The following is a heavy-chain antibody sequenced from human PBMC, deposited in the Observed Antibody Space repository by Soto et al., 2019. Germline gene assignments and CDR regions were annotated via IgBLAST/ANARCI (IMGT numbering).Heavy chain of an antibody. Sequence: GGSLRLSCAASGFSFPTFWMSWVRQAPGKGLEWVANIIQDGSKSYYADSVKGRFTISRDNAKNSLFLQMNSLSGDDTTVYYWVRDDYRLFHSLWGQGPLVTVSS. V-gene: IGHV3-7*01. J-gene: IGHJ4*02. CDR2: IIQDGSKS. CDR1: GFSFPTFW. D-gene: IGHD3-16*01. CDR3: VRDDYRLFHSL.